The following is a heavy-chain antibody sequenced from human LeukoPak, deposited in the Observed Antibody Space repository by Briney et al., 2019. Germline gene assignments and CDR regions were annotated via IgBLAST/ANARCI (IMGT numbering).Heavy chain of an antibody. CDR1: GYTFTSYG. V-gene: IGHV1-18*01. Sequence: GASVKVSCKASGYTFTSYGISWVRQAPGQGLEWMGWISAYNGNTNYAQKLQGRVTMTTDTSTSTAYMELRSLRSDDTDVYYCARERLYDILTGYYPSYFDYWGQGTLVTVSS. CDR3: ARERLYDILTGYYPSYFDY. CDR2: ISAYNGNT. D-gene: IGHD3-9*01. J-gene: IGHJ4*02.